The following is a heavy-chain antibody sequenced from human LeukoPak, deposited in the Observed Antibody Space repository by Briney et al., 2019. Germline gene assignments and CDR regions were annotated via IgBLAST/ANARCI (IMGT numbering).Heavy chain of an antibody. D-gene: IGHD3-22*01. V-gene: IGHV3-30*18. J-gene: IGHJ4*02. CDR3: AKEDYYYDSSGYSAFDY. CDR2: ISYDGSNK. CDR1: GFTFSSYG. Sequence: GGSLRLSCAASGFTFSSYGMHWVRQAPGKGLEWVAVISYDGSNKYYADSVKGRFTISRDNSKNTLYLQMNSLRAEDTAVYYCAKEDYYYDSSGYSAFDYWGQETLVTVSS.